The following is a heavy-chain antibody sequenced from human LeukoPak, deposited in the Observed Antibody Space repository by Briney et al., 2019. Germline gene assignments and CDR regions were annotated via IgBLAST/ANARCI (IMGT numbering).Heavy chain of an antibody. CDR2: IKQDGSEK. V-gene: IGHV3-7*01. D-gene: IGHD3-9*01. CDR3: ARVFHYDILTGYCGPFDY. Sequence: GGSLRLSCAASGFTSSSYWMSWVRQAPGKGLEWVADIKQDGSEKYYVDSVKGRFTISRDNAKNSLYLQMNSLRAEDTAVYYCARVFHYDILTGYCGPFDYWGQGTLVTVSS. J-gene: IGHJ4*02. CDR1: GFTSSSYW.